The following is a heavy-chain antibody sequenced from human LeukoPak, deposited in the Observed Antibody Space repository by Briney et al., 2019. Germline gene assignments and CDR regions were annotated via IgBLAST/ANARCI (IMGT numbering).Heavy chain of an antibody. Sequence: GRSLRLSCAASGFTFSTYAMHWGRQAPGKGLEWVAVISYDGSNKYYADSVKGRFTIFRDNSKNTLYLQMNSLRAEDTAVYFCGSRSGYDILTGPIEYWGQGTLVTVSS. CDR2: ISYDGSNK. D-gene: IGHD3-9*01. J-gene: IGHJ4*02. CDR1: GFTFSTYA. V-gene: IGHV3-30-3*01. CDR3: GSRSGYDILTGPIEY.